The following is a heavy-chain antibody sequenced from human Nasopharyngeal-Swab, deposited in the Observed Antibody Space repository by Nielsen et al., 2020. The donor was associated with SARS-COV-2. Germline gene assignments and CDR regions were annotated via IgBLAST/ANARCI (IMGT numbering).Heavy chain of an antibody. Sequence: VRQAPGKGLEWVANIKQDGSEKYYVDSVKGRFTISRDNAKNSLYLQMNSLRAEDTAVYYCARRGYDSSGYTDAFDIWGQGTMVTVSS. V-gene: IGHV3-7*03. D-gene: IGHD3-22*01. J-gene: IGHJ3*02. CDR2: IKQDGSEK. CDR3: ARRGYDSSGYTDAFDI.